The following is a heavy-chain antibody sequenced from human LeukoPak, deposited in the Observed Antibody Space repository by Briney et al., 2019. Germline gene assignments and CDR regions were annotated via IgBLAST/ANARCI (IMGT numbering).Heavy chain of an antibody. CDR1: GGSFSGYY. J-gene: IGHJ5*02. D-gene: IGHD2-2*01. V-gene: IGHV4-34*01. CDR3: ARERYCSSTSCSRYIYSYGPNWFDP. CDR2: INHSGST. Sequence: SETLSLTCAVYGGSFSGYYWSWIRQPPGKGLEWIGEINHSGSTNYNPSLKSRVTISVDTSKNQFSLKLSSVTAADTAVYYCARERYCSSTSCSRYIYSYGPNWFDPWGQGTLVTVSS.